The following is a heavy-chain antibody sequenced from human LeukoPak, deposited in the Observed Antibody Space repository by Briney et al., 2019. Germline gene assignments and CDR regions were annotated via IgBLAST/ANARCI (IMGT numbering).Heavy chain of an antibody. D-gene: IGHD6-19*01. J-gene: IGHJ3*02. V-gene: IGHV4-30-4*01. Sequence: SETLSLTWTVAGGSVGIACYYWSWIRQPPGKGLERIVYIDDSGSTYYNPSLKSRVTISVDTSKNQFSLKLSSVTAADTAVYYCARYRRAGGRSSAGALDIWGQGTMVTVSS. CDR2: IDDSGST. CDR3: ARYRRAGGRSSAGALDI. CDR1: GGSVGIACYY.